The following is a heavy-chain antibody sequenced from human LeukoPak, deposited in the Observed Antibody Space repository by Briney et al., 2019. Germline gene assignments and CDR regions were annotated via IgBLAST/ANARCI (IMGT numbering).Heavy chain of an antibody. Sequence: QPGGSLRLSCAASGFSFSSSWMNWVRQAPGKGLQWVANIKEDGSERHYLDSVKGRFTISRDNAKKSLYLEMNSLREDDTAVYYCARGAWEQRLSVFDVWGQGTVVTVCS. V-gene: IGHV3-7*04. D-gene: IGHD1/OR15-1a*01. CDR2: IKEDGSER. J-gene: IGHJ3*01. CDR1: GFSFSSSW. CDR3: ARGAWEQRLSVFDV.